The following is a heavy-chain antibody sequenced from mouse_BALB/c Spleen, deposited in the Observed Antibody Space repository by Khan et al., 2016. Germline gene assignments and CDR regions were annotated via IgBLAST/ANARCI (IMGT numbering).Heavy chain of an antibody. Sequence: QVQLQQSAAELARPGASVKMSCKASGYTFTDYTIHWVKQRPGQGLEWIGYSNPTSGYTEYNHKFTDKTTLTADKSSITAYIQLSSLTSEDSAVDYVGRGRHFDFWGQGTTLTVSS. V-gene: IGHV1-4*02. CDR1: GYTFTDYT. J-gene: IGHJ2*01. CDR3: GRGRHFDF. CDR2: SNPTSGYT.